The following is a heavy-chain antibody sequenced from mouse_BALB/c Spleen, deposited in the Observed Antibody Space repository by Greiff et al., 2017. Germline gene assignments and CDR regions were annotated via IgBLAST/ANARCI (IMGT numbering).Heavy chain of an antibody. CDR3: AGSSFYAMDD. CDR2: IDPANGNT. Sequence: VQLQQSGAELVKPGASVKLSCTASGFNIKDTYMHWVKQRPEQGLEWIGRIDPANGNTKYDPKFQGKATITADTSSNTAYLQLSSLTSEDTAVYYCAGSSFYAMDDWGQGTSVTVSS. CDR1: GFNIKDTY. D-gene: IGHD1-1*01. V-gene: IGHV14-3*02. J-gene: IGHJ4*01.